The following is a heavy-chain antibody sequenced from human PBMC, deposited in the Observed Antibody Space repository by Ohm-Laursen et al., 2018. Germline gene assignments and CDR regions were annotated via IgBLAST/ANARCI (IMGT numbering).Heavy chain of an antibody. V-gene: IGHV3-11*04. CDR1: GFTFSDYY. Sequence: SLRLSCAAPGFTFSDYYMSWIRQAPGKGLEWASYISSSGSTIHYADSVKGRFTISRDNAKNSLYLQMNSLRAEDTAVYHCARDPVRGLTDYWGQGTLVTVSS. D-gene: IGHD3-16*01. J-gene: IGHJ4*02. CDR3: ARDPVRGLTDY. CDR2: ISSSGSTI.